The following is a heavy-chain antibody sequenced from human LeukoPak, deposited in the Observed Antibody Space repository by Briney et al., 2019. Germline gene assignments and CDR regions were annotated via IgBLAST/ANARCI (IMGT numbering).Heavy chain of an antibody. V-gene: IGHV4-61*02. Sequence: PSETLSLTCTVSGGSISSGSYYWSWIRQPAGKGLEWIGRIYTSGSTNYNPSLKSRVTISVDTSKNQFSLKLSSVTAADTTVYYCARDPDYSTDYYYMDVWGKGTTVTVSS. CDR3: ARDPDYSTDYYYMDV. CDR2: IYTSGST. D-gene: IGHD4-11*01. J-gene: IGHJ6*03. CDR1: GGSISSGSYY.